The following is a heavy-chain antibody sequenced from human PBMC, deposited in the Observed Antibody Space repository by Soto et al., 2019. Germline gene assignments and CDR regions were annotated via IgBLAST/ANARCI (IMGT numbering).Heavy chain of an antibody. CDR3: ARGRLSIAAAGTFGY. J-gene: IGHJ4*02. CDR1: GGSFSGYY. CDR2: INHSGST. Sequence: SETLSLTCAVYGGSFSGYYWSWIRQPPGKGLEWIGEINHSGSTNYNPSLKSRVTISVDTSKNQFSLKLSSVPAADSAVYYCARGRLSIAAAGTFGYWGQGTLVTVSS. D-gene: IGHD6-13*01. V-gene: IGHV4-34*01.